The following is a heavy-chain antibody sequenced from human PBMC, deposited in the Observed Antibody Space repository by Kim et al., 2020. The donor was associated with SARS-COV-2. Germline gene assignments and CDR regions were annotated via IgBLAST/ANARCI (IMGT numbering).Heavy chain of an antibody. V-gene: IGHV1-24*01. CDR2: FDPEDGET. Sequence: ASVKVSCNVSGYTLTELSMHWVRQAPGKGLEWMGGFDPEDGETIYAQKFQGRVTMTEDTSTDTAYMELSSLRSEDTAVYYCATMRTTGPPRYYYYGMDVWGQGPTVTVSS. CDR3: ATMRTTGPPRYYYYGMDV. J-gene: IGHJ6*02. D-gene: IGHD1-1*01. CDR1: GYTLTELS.